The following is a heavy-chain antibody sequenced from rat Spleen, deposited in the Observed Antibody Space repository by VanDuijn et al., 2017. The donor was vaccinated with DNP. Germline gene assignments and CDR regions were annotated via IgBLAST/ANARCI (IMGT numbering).Heavy chain of an antibody. CDR2: INKDSSTI. CDR1: GFSFDDYW. J-gene: IGHJ2*01. V-gene: IGHV4-2*01. D-gene: IGHD1-5*01. Sequence: EVKLVESGGGLVQPGRSLKLSCAASGFSFDDYWMDWVRQAPGKGLEWIGEINKDSSTINYTPSLKDKFTISRDNAQNTLYLHMSKLGSEDTAIYYCVRDIGTTRDYWGQGVMVTVSS. CDR3: VRDIGTTRDY.